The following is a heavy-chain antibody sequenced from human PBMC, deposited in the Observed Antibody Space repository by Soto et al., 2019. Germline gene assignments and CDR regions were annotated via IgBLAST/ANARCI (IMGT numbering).Heavy chain of an antibody. J-gene: IGHJ4*02. V-gene: IGHV3-23*01. CDR3: AKSPRKVHFLSGYLHDY. Sequence: GGSLRLSCAASGFTFSSYAMSWVRQAPGKGLEWVSAISGSGGSTYYADSVKGRFTISRDNSKNTLYLQMNSLRAEDTAVYYCAKSPRKVHFLSGYLHDYWGQGTLVTVSS. CDR1: GFTFSSYA. D-gene: IGHD3-3*02. CDR2: ISGSGGST.